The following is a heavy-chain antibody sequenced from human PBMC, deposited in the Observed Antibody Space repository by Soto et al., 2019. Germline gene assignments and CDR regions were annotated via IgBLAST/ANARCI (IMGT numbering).Heavy chain of an antibody. CDR2: SRDKPQGYST. J-gene: IGHJ6*02. CDR3: VRGKPTPLYSSSAYGMDV. D-gene: IGHD6-13*01. CDR1: GFTLSDHY. Sequence: GGSLRLSCAGSGFTLSDHYIDWVRQAPGKGLEWVGRSRDKPQGYSTAYAASVKGRFTTSRDESKNSAYLQMNSLKTEDTAVYYCVRGKPTPLYSSSAYGMDVWGQGTTVTVSS. V-gene: IGHV3-72*01.